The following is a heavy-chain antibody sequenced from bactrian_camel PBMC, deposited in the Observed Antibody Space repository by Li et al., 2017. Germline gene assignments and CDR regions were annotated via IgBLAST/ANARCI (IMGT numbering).Heavy chain of an antibody. D-gene: IGHD2*01. CDR3: AARRNSHTIVVVTGRGRA. CDR1: GFTFSSAA. Sequence: VQLVESGGGLVQPGGSLRLSCTASGFTFSSAAMGWVRQAPGKGLEWVSTISSTGGNTYYADSVKGRFTISQDNAKNTVYMQMNSLKPEDTAVYYCAARRNSHTIVVVTGRGRAGARGPRSPSP. J-gene: IGHJ4*01. CDR2: ISSTGGNT. V-gene: IGHV3S40*01.